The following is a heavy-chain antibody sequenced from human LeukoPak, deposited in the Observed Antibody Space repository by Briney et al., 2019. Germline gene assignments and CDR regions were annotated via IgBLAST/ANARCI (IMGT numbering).Heavy chain of an antibody. J-gene: IGHJ4*02. CDR2: IYNSGST. Sequence: SETLSLTCTVSGGSISSGGYYWNWIRQHPGKGLEWIGFIYNSGSTYYNPSLKSRVTISVDTSKNQFSLKLSSVTAADTAVYYCARGGGSTRGLNPGPFDFWGQGSLVTVSS. CDR1: GGSISSGGYY. D-gene: IGHD2-2*01. CDR3: ARGGGSTRGLNPGPFDF. V-gene: IGHV4-31*03.